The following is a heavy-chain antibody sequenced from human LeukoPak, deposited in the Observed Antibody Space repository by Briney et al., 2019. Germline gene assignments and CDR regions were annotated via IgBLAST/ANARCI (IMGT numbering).Heavy chain of an antibody. D-gene: IGHD3-3*01. CDR3: ARGSGRFLGWLEYYYYGMDV. CDR2: ISAYNGNT. J-gene: IGHJ6*02. V-gene: IGHV1-18*01. CDR1: GGTFSSYG. Sequence: EASVKVSCKASGGTFSSYGISWVRQAPGQGLEWMGWISAYNGNTNYAQKLQGRVTMTTDTSTSTAYMELRSLRSDDTAVYYCARGSGRFLGWLEYYYYGMDVWGQGTTVTVSS.